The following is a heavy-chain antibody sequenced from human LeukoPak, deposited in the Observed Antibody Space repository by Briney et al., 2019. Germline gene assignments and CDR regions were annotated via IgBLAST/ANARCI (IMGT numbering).Heavy chain of an antibody. D-gene: IGHD5-12*01. CDR1: GFTFSSYA. J-gene: IGHJ4*02. Sequence: GGSLRLSCAASGFTFSSYAMHWVRQAPGKGLEYVSAISSNGGSTYYANSVKGRFTISRDNSKRTLYLQMNSLRSEDTAVYYCAKEGLRFFDFWGQGTLVTVSS. CDR2: ISSNGGST. CDR3: AKEGLRFFDF. V-gene: IGHV3-64*01.